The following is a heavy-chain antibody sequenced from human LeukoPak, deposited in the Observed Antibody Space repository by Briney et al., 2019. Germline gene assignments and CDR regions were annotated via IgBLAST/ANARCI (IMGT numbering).Heavy chain of an antibody. Sequence: GGSLRRSCAASGFTFDDYAMHWVRQAPGKGLEGVSGISWNSGSIGYADSVKGRFTISRDNAKNSLYLQMNSLRAEDTALYYCAKDIGPATTGVDYWGQGTLVTVSS. D-gene: IGHD7-27*01. V-gene: IGHV3-9*01. CDR1: GFTFDDYA. CDR2: ISWNSGSI. CDR3: AKDIGPATTGVDY. J-gene: IGHJ4*02.